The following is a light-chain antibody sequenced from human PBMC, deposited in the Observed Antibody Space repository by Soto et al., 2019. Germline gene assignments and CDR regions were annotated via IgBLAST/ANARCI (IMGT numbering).Light chain of an antibody. Sequence: EIVLTQSPGTLSLSPGERATLSCRASQSISSSYLAWYQQKPGQAPRLPIYGASRRATGIPDRFSGRESGTDFTLTITTLEPEDSAVYFCQQYASSPYTFGQGTKVEIK. CDR2: GAS. CDR3: QQYASSPYT. J-gene: IGKJ2*01. V-gene: IGKV3-20*01. CDR1: QSISSSY.